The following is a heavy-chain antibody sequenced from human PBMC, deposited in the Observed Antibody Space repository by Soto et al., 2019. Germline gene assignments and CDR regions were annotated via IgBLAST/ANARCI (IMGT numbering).Heavy chain of an antibody. CDR3: ARAQPTGEVRGVSPDY. CDR1: GGSFSGYY. J-gene: IGHJ4*02. D-gene: IGHD3-10*01. CDR2: INHSGST. Sequence: SETLSLTCAVYGGSFSGYYWSWIRQPPGKGLEWIGEINHSGSTNYNPSLKSRVTISVDTSKNQFSLKLSSVTAADTAVYYCARAQPTGEVRGVSPDYWGQGTLVTVSS. V-gene: IGHV4-34*01.